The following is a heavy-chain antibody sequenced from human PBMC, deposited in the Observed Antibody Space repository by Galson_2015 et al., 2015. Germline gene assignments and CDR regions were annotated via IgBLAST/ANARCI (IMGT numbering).Heavy chain of an antibody. CDR1: GFTFDDYA. J-gene: IGHJ3*02. Sequence: SLRLSCAAPGFTFDDYAMHWVRQAPGKGLEWVSGISWNSGSIAYGDSVKGRFTISRDNAKNSLYLQMNSLRAEDTALYYCVKDRKIVGATDGFDIWGQGTMVAVSS. CDR3: VKDRKIVGATDGFDI. D-gene: IGHD1-26*01. V-gene: IGHV3-9*01. CDR2: ISWNSGSI.